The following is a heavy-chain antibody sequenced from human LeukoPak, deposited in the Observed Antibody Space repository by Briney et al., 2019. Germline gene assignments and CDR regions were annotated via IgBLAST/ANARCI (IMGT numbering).Heavy chain of an antibody. Sequence: PGGSLRLSCAASGFTFDDYAMHWVRQAPGKGLEWVSGISWNSGSIGYADSVKGRFTISRDNAKNSLYLQMNSLRAEDTALYYCAKDREVAAAKAGGFDYWSQGTLVTVSS. V-gene: IGHV3-9*01. J-gene: IGHJ4*02. CDR2: ISWNSGSI. D-gene: IGHD6-13*01. CDR1: GFTFDDYA. CDR3: AKDREVAAAKAGGFDY.